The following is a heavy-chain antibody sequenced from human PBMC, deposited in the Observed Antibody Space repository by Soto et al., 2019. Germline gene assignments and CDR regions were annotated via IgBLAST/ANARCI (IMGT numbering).Heavy chain of an antibody. CDR1: GGSISSGDYY. CDR3: ARDRSIRTSSSWSKKKAPYYYYGMDV. CDR2: IYYSGST. Sequence: SETLSLTCTVSGGSISSGDYYWSWIRQPPGKGLEWIGYIYYSGSTYYNPSLRSRVTISVDTSKNQFSLKLSSVTAADTAVYYCARDRSIRTSSSWSKKKAPYYYYGMDVWGQGTTVTVSS. V-gene: IGHV4-30-4*01. D-gene: IGHD6-13*01. J-gene: IGHJ6*02.